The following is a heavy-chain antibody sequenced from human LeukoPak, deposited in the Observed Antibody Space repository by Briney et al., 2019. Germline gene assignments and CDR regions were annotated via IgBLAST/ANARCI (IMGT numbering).Heavy chain of an antibody. CDR1: GYSISSGYY. CDR3: ARALDYGDYPFDY. Sequence: PSETLSLTCAVSGYSISSGYYWGWIRQPPGKGLEWIGSIYHSGSTYYNPSLKSRVTISVDTSKNQFSLKLSSVTAADTAVYYCARALDYGDYPFDYWGQGTLVTVS. D-gene: IGHD4-17*01. V-gene: IGHV4-38-2*01. J-gene: IGHJ4*02. CDR2: IYHSGST.